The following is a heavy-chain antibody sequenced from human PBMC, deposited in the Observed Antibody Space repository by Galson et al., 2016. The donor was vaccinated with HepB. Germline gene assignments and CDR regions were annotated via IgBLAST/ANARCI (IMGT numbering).Heavy chain of an antibody. V-gene: IGHV3-7*02. D-gene: IGHD3-16*01. Sequence: SLRLSCAASGFTFSSYWMTWVRQAPGKGLEWVAHIKHDGSEKYYVDSVRGRFTISRDNAKNSLYVQMNSLRDEDTAVYYCASPFAPGRGRYVLWGQGTLVTVSS. CDR2: IKHDGSEK. CDR1: GFTFSSYW. J-gene: IGHJ5*02. CDR3: ASPFAPGRGRYVL.